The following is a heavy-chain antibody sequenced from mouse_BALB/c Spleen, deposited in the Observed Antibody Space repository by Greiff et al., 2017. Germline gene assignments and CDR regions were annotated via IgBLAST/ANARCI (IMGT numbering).Heavy chain of an antibody. Sequence: EVQLMESGPGLVKPSQSLSLTCSVTGYSITSGYYWYWIRQFPGNKLEWMGYISYDGSNNYNPSLKNRISITRDTSKNQFFLKLNSVTTEDTATYCCAREGYGDYYAMDYWGQGTSVTVSS. CDR1: GYSITSGYY. CDR3: AREGYGDYYAMDY. D-gene: IGHD2-13*01. CDR2: ISYDGSN. V-gene: IGHV3-6*02. J-gene: IGHJ4*01.